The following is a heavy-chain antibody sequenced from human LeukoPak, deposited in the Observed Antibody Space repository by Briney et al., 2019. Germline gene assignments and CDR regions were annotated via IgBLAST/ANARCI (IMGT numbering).Heavy chain of an antibody. V-gene: IGHV4-39*01. CDR2: IFHSGTT. CDR1: DSITSTSYY. Sequence: SETLSLTCTVSDSITSTSYYWAWIRQPPGKGLQWIASIFHSGTTYFNPSLKSRVTLSIDTSRSQYSLQLASVTAADTALYYCAGLGGYSYGARIFGYWGQGSLVTVSS. D-gene: IGHD5-18*01. J-gene: IGHJ4*02. CDR3: AGLGGYSYGARIFGY.